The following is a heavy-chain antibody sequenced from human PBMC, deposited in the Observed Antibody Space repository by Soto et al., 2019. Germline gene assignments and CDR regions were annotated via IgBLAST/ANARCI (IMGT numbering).Heavy chain of an antibody. CDR3: ARGGHPVLRFLEWLSEYYFDY. Sequence: SETLSLTCAVYGGSFSGYYWSWIRQPPGKGLEWIGEINHSGSTNYNPSLKSRVTISVDTSKNQFSLKLSSVTAADTAVYYCARGGHPVLRFLEWLSEYYFDYWGQGTLVTVSS. CDR1: GGSFSGYY. CDR2: INHSGST. J-gene: IGHJ4*02. D-gene: IGHD3-3*01. V-gene: IGHV4-34*01.